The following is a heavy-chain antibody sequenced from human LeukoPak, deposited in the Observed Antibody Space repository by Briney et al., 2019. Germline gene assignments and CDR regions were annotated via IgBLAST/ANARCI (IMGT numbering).Heavy chain of an antibody. D-gene: IGHD5-12*01. CDR1: GFTVSSNY. Sequence: PGGSLRLSCAASGFTVSSNYMSWVRQAPGKGLEWVSVIYSGGSTYYADSVKGRFTISRDNSKNTLYLQMNSLRAEDTAVYYCAREYRSSGYEIDYWGQGTLVTVSS. CDR3: AREYRSSGYEIDY. CDR2: IYSGGST. V-gene: IGHV3-66*01. J-gene: IGHJ4*02.